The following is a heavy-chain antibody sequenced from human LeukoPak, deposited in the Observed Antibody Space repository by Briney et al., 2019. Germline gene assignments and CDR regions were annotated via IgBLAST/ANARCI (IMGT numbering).Heavy chain of an antibody. Sequence: PEGSLRLSCAASGFAFNNYAMHWVRQAPGKGLEWVSGISWSSGALGYADSVRGRFTISRDNGKNSLYLQMTSLRAEDTALYYCAKDRYYDSSGYSVFDYWGQGTLVTVSS. CDR3: AKDRYYDSSGYSVFDY. V-gene: IGHV3-9*01. D-gene: IGHD3-22*01. CDR2: ISWSSGAL. CDR1: GFAFNNYA. J-gene: IGHJ4*02.